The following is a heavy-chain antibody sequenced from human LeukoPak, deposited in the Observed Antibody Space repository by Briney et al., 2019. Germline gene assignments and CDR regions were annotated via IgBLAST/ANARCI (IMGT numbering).Heavy chain of an antibody. D-gene: IGHD6-13*01. CDR2: MNPSDNGV. Sequence: ASVKVSCKASGYTFTDHYIHWVRQAPGPGLEWMGWMNPSDNGVNYAQKFQGRVAMTRDTSISTAYVEVTRLTSDDTAVYYCTTNAAALDYWGQGTLVTVSS. CDR3: TTNAAALDY. V-gene: IGHV1-2*02. CDR1: GYTFTDHY. J-gene: IGHJ4*02.